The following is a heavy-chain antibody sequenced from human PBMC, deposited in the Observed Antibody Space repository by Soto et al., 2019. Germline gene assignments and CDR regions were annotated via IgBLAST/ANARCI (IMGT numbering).Heavy chain of an antibody. V-gene: IGHV4-31*03. J-gene: IGHJ4*02. Sequence: SETLSLTCTVSSGSVSSGGYYWSWIRQLPGKGPEWIGYIYHTGNTFYNPSPKSRVTISLDTSKSQFSLKLTSVTAADTAMYFCAGSSARSIFDYWGPGTLVTVSS. CDR2: IYHTGNT. CDR1: SGSVSSGGYY. CDR3: AGSSARSIFDY. D-gene: IGHD2-2*01.